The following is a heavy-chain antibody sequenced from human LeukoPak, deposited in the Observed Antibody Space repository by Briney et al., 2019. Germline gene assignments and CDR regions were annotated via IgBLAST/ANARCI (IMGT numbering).Heavy chain of an antibody. J-gene: IGHJ4*02. V-gene: IGHV3-23*01. D-gene: IGHD6-19*01. Sequence: GGSLRHSCAASGFPHSSYLMSRVPTAPGKGLEWVSAISGSGGSTYYADSVKGRFTISRDNSKNTLYLQMNSLRAEDTAVYYCAKDHPPAVAGHRDIDYWGQGTLVTVSS. CDR1: GFPHSSYL. CDR3: AKDHPPAVAGHRDIDY. CDR2: ISGSGGST.